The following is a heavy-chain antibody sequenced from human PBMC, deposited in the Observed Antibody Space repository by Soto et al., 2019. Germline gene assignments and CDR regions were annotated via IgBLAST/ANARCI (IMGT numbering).Heavy chain of an antibody. CDR2: IDPSDSYT. V-gene: IGHV5-10-1*01. D-gene: IGHD1-20*01. J-gene: IGHJ6*02. Sequence: LGESLKISCKGSGYSFTSYWISWVRQMPGKGLEWMGRIDPSDSYTNYSPSFQGHVTISADKSISTAYLQWSSLKASDTAMYYCAIDRYNWNPLYGMDVWGQGTTVTVSS. CDR3: AIDRYNWNPLYGMDV. CDR1: GYSFTSYW.